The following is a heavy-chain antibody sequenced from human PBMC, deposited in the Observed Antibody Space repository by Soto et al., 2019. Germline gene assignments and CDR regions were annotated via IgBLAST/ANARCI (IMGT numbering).Heavy chain of an antibody. CDR1: GFTFSSYA. CDR3: AKVRSPPYYYDSTDAFDI. D-gene: IGHD3-22*01. V-gene: IGHV3-23*01. Sequence: GGSLRLSCAASGFTFSSYAMSWVRQAPGKGLEWVSAISGSGGSTYYADSLKGRFTISRDNSKNTLYLQMNSLRAEDTAVYYCAKVRSPPYYYDSTDAFDIWGQGTMVTVSS. CDR2: ISGSGGST. J-gene: IGHJ3*02.